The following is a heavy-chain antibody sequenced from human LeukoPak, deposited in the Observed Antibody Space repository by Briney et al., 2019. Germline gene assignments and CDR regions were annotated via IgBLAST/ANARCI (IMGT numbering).Heavy chain of an antibody. V-gene: IGHV3-48*03. CDR2: ISSSGSTI. D-gene: IGHD3-10*02. J-gene: IGHJ6*04. CDR3: ARRGITMFGGV. CDR1: GFTFSSYE. Sequence: GGSLRLSCAASGFTFSSYEMNWVRQAPGKGLEWVSYISSSGSTIYYADSVKGRFTISRDNAKNSLYLQMNSLRAEDTAVYYCARRGITMFGGVWGKGTTVTISS.